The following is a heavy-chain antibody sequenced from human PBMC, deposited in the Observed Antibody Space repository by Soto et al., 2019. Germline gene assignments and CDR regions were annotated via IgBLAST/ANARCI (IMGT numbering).Heavy chain of an antibody. Sequence: QVQLVQSGAEVKKPGASVKVSCKASGYTFTSYGISWVRQAPGQGLVWMGWISAYNGNTNYAQKLQGRVTMTTDTSTSTAYMELRSLRSDDTAVYYCARDQTGDGTDDDAFDIWGQGTMVTVSS. CDR2: ISAYNGNT. J-gene: IGHJ3*02. D-gene: IGHD7-27*01. CDR1: GYTFTSYG. CDR3: ARDQTGDGTDDDAFDI. V-gene: IGHV1-18*01.